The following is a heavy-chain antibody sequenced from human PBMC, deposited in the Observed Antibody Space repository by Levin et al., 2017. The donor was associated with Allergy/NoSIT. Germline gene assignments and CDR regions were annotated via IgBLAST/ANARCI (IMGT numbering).Heavy chain of an antibody. Sequence: SETLSLTCAVYGGSFSGYYWSWIRQPPGKGLEWIGEINHSGSTNYNPSLKSRVTISVDTSKNQFSLKLSSVTAADTAVYYCARGWSPHYYYYYGMDVWGQGTTVTVSS. CDR1: GGSFSGYY. V-gene: IGHV4-34*01. D-gene: IGHD2-8*02. J-gene: IGHJ6*02. CDR2: INHSGST. CDR3: ARGWSPHYYYYYGMDV.